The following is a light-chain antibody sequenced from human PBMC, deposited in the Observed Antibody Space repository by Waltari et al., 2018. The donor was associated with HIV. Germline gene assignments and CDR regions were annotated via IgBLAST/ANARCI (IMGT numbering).Light chain of an antibody. V-gene: IGLV1-40*01. CDR2: INN. CDR1: SSNIGPGAD. CDR3: QSYDSSLSGSTVI. Sequence: QSVLTQPPSVSGAPGPRVPICCTGSSSNIGPGADVLLYQQLPGTAPKLLIYINNNRPSGVPDRFSGSKSGTSASLAITGLQAEDEADYYCQSYDSSLSGSTVIFGGGTKLTVL. J-gene: IGLJ2*01.